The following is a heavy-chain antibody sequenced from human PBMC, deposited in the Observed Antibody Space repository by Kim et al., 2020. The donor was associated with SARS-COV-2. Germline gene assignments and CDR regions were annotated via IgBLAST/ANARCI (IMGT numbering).Heavy chain of an antibody. CDR2: MNPNSGNT. Sequence: ASVKVSCKASGYTFTSYDINWVRQATGQGLEWMGWMNPNSGNTGYAQKFQGRVTMTRNTSISTAYMELSSLRSEDTAVYYCARGLVGRWFGELWGYYFDYWGQGTLVTVSS. CDR1: GYTFTSYD. J-gene: IGHJ4*02. D-gene: IGHD3-10*01. CDR3: ARGLVGRWFGELWGYYFDY. V-gene: IGHV1-8*01.